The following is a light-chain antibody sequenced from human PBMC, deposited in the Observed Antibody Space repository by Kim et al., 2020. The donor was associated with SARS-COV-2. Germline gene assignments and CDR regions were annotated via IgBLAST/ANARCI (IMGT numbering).Light chain of an antibody. CDR2: SDT. CDR1: NIGDYR. V-gene: IGLV3-21*04. CDR3: QVWHSGGDRVV. J-gene: IGLJ2*01. Sequence: APGKTASITCGGDNIGDYRVHWYQQKPGQAPVLLIHSDTDRPSGIPQRFSGPNSGTTATLTIRRIEAGDEADYYCQVWHSGGDRVVFGGGTKVTVL.